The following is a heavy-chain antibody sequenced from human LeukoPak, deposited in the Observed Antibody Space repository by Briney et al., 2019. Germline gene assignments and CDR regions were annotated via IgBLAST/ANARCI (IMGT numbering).Heavy chain of an antibody. Sequence: PSETLSLTCTVSGGSISSGGDYWSWTRQPPGKGLEWIGYIYHSGSTYYNPSLKSRVTISLDRSKNQFSLKLTSVTAADTAVYYCARGGVGLQPDYWGQGTLVTVSS. J-gene: IGHJ4*02. CDR1: GGSISSGGDY. D-gene: IGHD4-11*01. CDR3: ARGGVGLQPDY. V-gene: IGHV4-30-2*01. CDR2: IYHSGST.